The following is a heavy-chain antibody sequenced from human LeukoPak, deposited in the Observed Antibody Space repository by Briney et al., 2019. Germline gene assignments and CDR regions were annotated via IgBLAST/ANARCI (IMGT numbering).Heavy chain of an antibody. CDR2: IYHSGST. CDR1: GGSISSSNW. D-gene: IGHD4-17*01. CDR3: ASASGDYYYYYMDV. J-gene: IGHJ6*03. V-gene: IGHV4-4*02. Sequence: SGTLSLTCAVSGGSISSSNWWSWVRQPPGKGLEWIGEIYHSGSTNYNPSLKGRVTISVDKSKNQFSLKLSSVTAADTAVYYCASASGDYYYYYMDVWGKGTTVTVSS.